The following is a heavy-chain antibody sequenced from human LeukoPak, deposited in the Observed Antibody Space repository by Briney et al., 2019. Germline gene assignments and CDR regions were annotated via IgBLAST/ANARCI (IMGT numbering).Heavy chain of an antibody. CDR3: ARTAPTVVRYFDWLLSPDGMDV. CDR1: GGSISSSSYY. J-gene: IGHJ6*02. D-gene: IGHD3-9*01. CDR2: IYYSGST. V-gene: IGHV4-39*01. Sequence: SETLSLTCTVSGGSISSSSYYWRWIRQPPGKGLEWFGSIYYSGSTYYNSSLKSRVTISVDTSKNQFSLKLSSVTAADTAVYYCARTAPTVVRYFDWLLSPDGMDVWGQGTTVTVSS.